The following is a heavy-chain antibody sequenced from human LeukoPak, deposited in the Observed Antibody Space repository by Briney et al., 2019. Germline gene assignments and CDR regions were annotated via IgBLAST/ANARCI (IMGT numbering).Heavy chain of an antibody. CDR2: INHSGST. J-gene: IGHJ4*02. D-gene: IGHD1-26*01. V-gene: IGHV4-34*01. CDR1: GGSFSGYY. Sequence: SSETLSLTCAVYGGSFSGYYWSWIRQPPGKGLEWIGEINHSGSTNYNPSLKSRVTISVDTSKNQFSLKLSSVTAADTAVYYCARSGDYSGSPFDYWGQGTLVTVSS. CDR3: ARSGDYSGSPFDY.